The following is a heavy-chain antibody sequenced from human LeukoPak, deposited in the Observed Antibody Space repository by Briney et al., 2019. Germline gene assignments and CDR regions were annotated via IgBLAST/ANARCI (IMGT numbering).Heavy chain of an antibody. CDR2: MPYNGGA. V-gene: IGHV4-30-4*01. D-gene: IGHD2-2*01. J-gene: IGHJ3*02. CDR3: AREVNVPAGSDGFDI. Sequence: SETLSLTCTVSGDSITSANYCWSWIRHPPGEDLEWIGYMPYNGGASYNPSLRGRATISLDTSKSEFSLRLSSVTAPDTAIYYCAREVNVPAGSDGFDIWGQGTMVTVSP. CDR1: GDSITSANYC.